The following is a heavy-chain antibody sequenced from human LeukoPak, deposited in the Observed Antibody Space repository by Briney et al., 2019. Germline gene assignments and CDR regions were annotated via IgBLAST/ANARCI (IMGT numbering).Heavy chain of an antibody. Sequence: ASVKVSCKASGYTFTSYDINWVRQATGQGLEWMGWMNPNSGNTGYAQKFQGRVTMTRNTSISAAYMELSSLRSEDTAVYYCATVYSSGYYLDWFDPWGQGTLVTVSS. V-gene: IGHV1-8*01. CDR2: MNPNSGNT. J-gene: IGHJ5*02. CDR1: GYTFTSYD. D-gene: IGHD3-22*01. CDR3: ATVYSSGYYLDWFDP.